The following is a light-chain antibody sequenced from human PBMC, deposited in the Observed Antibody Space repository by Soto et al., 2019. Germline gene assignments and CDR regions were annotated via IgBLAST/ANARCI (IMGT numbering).Light chain of an antibody. J-gene: IGLJ1*01. CDR2: DVS. CDR3: CSYARSSPYV. Sequence: QCALTQPASVSGSPGQSITISCTGTSSDVGGYNYVSWYQHHPGKAPKLMIYDVSNRPSGVSNRFSGSKSGNTASLTISGLRAEDEAHYYCCSYARSSPYVFGTGTKVTVL. CDR1: SSDVGGYNY. V-gene: IGLV2-14*03.